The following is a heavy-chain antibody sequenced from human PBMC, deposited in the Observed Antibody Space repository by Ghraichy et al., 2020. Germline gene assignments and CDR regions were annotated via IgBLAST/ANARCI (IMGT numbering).Heavy chain of an antibody. J-gene: IGHJ4*02. CDR1: GGTFSSYA. V-gene: IGHV1-69*13. D-gene: IGHD2-2*02. Sequence: SVKVSCKASGGTFSSYAISWVRQAPGQGLEWMGGIIPIFGTANYAQKFQGRVTITADESTSTAYMELSSLRSEDTTVYYCARGSGPHCSSTSCYSLWGQGTLVTVSS. CDR3: ARGSGPHCSSTSCYSL. CDR2: IIPIFGTA.